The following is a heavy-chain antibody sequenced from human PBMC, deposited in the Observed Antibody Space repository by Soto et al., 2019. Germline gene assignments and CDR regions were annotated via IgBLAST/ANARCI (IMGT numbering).Heavy chain of an antibody. J-gene: IGHJ3*02. D-gene: IGHD5-12*01. Sequence: SETLSLTCTVSGPSIRSGDYYWSWIRQPPGKGLEWIGYIYYSGSTYYNPSLKSRVTISVDTSKNQFSLKLSSVTAADTAVYYCARHSADIAATAAFDIWGQGTMVT. V-gene: IGHV4-30-4*01. CDR2: IYYSGST. CDR3: ARHSADIAATAAFDI. CDR1: GPSIRSGDYY.